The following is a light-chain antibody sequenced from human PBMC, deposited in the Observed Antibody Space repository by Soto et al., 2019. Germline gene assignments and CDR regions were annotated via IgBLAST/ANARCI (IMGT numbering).Light chain of an antibody. CDR2: GAS. CDR1: QTISTY. Sequence: DVQMTQSPSSLSASLGDRVTITCRASQTISTYLNWYQQKPGRAPKVLIYGASKLQSGVPSRFSGSGSGTEFTLTIRSVEPEDLATYYCQQTIYTHRTFGQGTKLEI. CDR3: QQTIYTHRT. J-gene: IGKJ2*01. V-gene: IGKV1-39*01.